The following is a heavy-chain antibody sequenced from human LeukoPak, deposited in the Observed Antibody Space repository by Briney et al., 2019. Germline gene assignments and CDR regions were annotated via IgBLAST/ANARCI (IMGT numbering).Heavy chain of an antibody. J-gene: IGHJ4*02. V-gene: IGHV4-34*01. CDR3: ARKIPRGSSGPYLDY. CDR1: GGSFSGYY. D-gene: IGHD3-22*01. CDR2: INHSGST. Sequence: SSETLSLTCAVYGGSFSGYYWSWIRQPPGKGLEWIGEINHSGSTNYNPSLKSRVTISVDTSKNQFSLKLSSVTAADTAVYYCARKIPRGSSGPYLDYWGQGTLVTVSS.